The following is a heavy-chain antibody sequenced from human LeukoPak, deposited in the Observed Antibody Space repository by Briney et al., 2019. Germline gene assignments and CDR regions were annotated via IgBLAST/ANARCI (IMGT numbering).Heavy chain of an antibody. CDR1: GGSITTTKYC. J-gene: IGHJ4*02. CDR3: ARHVVAAAGRGGNYFDY. Sequence: PSETLSLTCTVSGGSITTTKYCWGWIRQPLGKGLEWFGSMYYSGSTYYNPSLKNRVTISADTSKNQFSLKLTSVTAADTALYYCARHVVAAAGRGGNYFDYWGQGTLVTVSS. D-gene: IGHD6-13*01. V-gene: IGHV4-39*01. CDR2: MYYSGST.